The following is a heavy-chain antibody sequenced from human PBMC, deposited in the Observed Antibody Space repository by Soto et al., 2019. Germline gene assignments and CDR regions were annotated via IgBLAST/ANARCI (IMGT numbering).Heavy chain of an antibody. J-gene: IGHJ6*02. CDR1: GFTFSSYA. D-gene: IGHD2-15*01. Sequence: QVQLVESGGGVVQPGRSLRLSCAASGFTFSSYAMHWVRQAPGKGLEWVAVISYDGSNKYYADSVKGRFTISRDNSKNPLYLPMHSLRAEDTAVYYCARVLVVAATYYYYGMDVWGHGTTVTVSS. CDR3: ARVLVVAATYYYYGMDV. V-gene: IGHV3-30-3*01. CDR2: ISYDGSNK.